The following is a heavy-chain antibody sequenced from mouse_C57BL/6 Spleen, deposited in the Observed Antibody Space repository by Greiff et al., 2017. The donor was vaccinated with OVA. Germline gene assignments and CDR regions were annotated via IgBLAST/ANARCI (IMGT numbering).Heavy chain of an antibody. Sequence: EVQRVESGGGLVQPKGSLKLSCAASGFSFNTYAMNWVRQAPGKGLEWVARIRSKSNNYATYYADSVKDRFTISRDDSESMLYLQMNNLKTEDTAMYYCVRSRNYYSNYVGWYFDVWGTGTTVTVSS. V-gene: IGHV10-1*01. CDR3: VRSRNYYSNYVGWYFDV. J-gene: IGHJ1*03. D-gene: IGHD2-5*01. CDR2: IRSKSNNYAT. CDR1: GFSFNTYA.